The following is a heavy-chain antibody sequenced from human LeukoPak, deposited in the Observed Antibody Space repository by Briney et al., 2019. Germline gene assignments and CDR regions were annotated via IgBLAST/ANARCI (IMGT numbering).Heavy chain of an antibody. CDR1: GFTFSSYS. Sequence: GGSLRLSCAASGFTFSSYSMNWVRQAPGKGLEWVSSINSSSYIYYADSVKGRFTISRDNAKNSLYLQMNSLRDEDTAMYYCARVGYYTSGSYSLDYWGQGTLVTVSS. V-gene: IGHV3-21*01. D-gene: IGHD3-10*01. CDR2: INSSSYI. CDR3: ARVGYYTSGSYSLDY. J-gene: IGHJ4*02.